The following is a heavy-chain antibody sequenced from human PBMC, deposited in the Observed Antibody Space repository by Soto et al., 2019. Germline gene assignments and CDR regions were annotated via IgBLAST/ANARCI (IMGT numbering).Heavy chain of an antibody. Sequence: AAVKVSCKASRYTFTGCYLHLVRQAPGQGLEWMGWINPNSGGTNYAQKFQGRVTITRDTSISTAYMELSRLKSDDTAVYYCARDLPYLRFLEWIPTPHGMDVWGQGTTVTVSS. CDR3: ARDLPYLRFLEWIPTPHGMDV. D-gene: IGHD3-3*01. CDR2: INPNSGGT. CDR1: RYTFTGCY. V-gene: IGHV1-2*02. J-gene: IGHJ6*02.